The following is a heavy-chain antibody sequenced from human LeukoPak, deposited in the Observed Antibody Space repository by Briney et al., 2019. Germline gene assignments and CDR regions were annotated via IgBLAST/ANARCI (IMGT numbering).Heavy chain of an antibody. Sequence: GGSLRLSCAASGFTFEDHAMNWVRQVPGKGLEWVSGINGNDGSTGYADSVKGRFTISRDNAKNSVYLQMSSLRAEDTALYYCAREGAGYRGYDYDYFYAMDVWGQGTTVTVSS. CDR3: AREGAGYRGYDYDYFYAMDV. J-gene: IGHJ6*02. V-gene: IGHV3-20*04. CDR1: GFTFEDHA. D-gene: IGHD5-12*01. CDR2: INGNDGST.